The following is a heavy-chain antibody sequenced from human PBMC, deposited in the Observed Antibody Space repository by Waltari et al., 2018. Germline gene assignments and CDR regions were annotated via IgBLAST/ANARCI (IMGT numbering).Heavy chain of an antibody. V-gene: IGHV3-66*01. CDR2: IYSGGNT. Sequence: EEQLVESGGGLVQPGGSLRLSCAVSGLNININYMGWVRQAPGKGLEWVSVIYSGGNTYYADSVKGRFIISRDTSKNTLYLQMNSLRAEDTAIYYCARDHHVLRFSYGLDVWGQGTTVTVSS. D-gene: IGHD3-3*01. CDR1: GLNININY. J-gene: IGHJ6*02. CDR3: ARDHHVLRFSYGLDV.